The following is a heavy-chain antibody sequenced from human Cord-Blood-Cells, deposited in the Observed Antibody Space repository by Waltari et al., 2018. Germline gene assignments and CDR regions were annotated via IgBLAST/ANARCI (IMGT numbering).Heavy chain of an antibody. CDR2: IYYRGMT. CDR1: GGSISSSSYY. J-gene: IGHJ4*02. Sequence: QLQLQESGPGLVKPSETLSLTCTVSGGSISSSSYYWGWIRQPPGKGLEWIGSIYYRGMTYYNPSLKSRVTISVDTSKNQFSLKLSSVTAADTAVYYCARLGERGYSYGRDYWGQGTLVTVSS. V-gene: IGHV4-39*01. CDR3: ARLGERGYSYGRDY. D-gene: IGHD5-18*01.